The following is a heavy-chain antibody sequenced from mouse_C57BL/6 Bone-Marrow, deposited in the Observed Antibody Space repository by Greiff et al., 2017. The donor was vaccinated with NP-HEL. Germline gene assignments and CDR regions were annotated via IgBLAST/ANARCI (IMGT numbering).Heavy chain of an antibody. CDR3: ARGNLLWLRRGDFDY. J-gene: IGHJ2*01. D-gene: IGHD2-2*01. CDR2: IDPNSGGT. Sequence: QVQLQQPGAELVKPGASVKLSCKASGYTFTSYWMHWVKQRPGRGLEWIGRIDPNSGGTKYNEKFKSKATLTVDKPSSTAYMQLSSLTSEDSAVYYCARGNLLWLRRGDFDYWGQGTTLTVSS. CDR1: GYTFTSYW. V-gene: IGHV1-72*01.